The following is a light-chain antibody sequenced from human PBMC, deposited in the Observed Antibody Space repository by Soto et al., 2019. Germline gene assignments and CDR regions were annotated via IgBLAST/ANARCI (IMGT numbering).Light chain of an antibody. CDR1: QSVLYSSNNKNY. CDR3: QQYYVTPPIT. Sequence: DIVMTQSPDSLAVSLGERATINCKSSQSVLYSSNNKNYLAWYQQKPGQPPKLLIYWASTRESGVPDRFSGSGSGTDFTLTISSLQAEDVAVYSCQQYYVTPPITFGPGTKVDIK. J-gene: IGKJ3*01. V-gene: IGKV4-1*01. CDR2: WAS.